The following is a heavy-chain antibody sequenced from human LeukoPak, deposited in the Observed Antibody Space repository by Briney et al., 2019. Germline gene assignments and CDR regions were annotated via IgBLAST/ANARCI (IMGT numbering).Heavy chain of an antibody. CDR3: AKWSDSRRAFDI. V-gene: IGHV4-59*01. J-gene: IGHJ3*02. D-gene: IGHD2-15*01. CDR1: GDSITSYS. CDR2: VHYSGDS. Sequence: PSETLSLTCTVSGDSITSYSWNWIRQPPGKGLEWIGYVHYSGDSNYNPSLKSRITMSVDTSKNQFSLNLNSLTTADTAVYYCAKWSDSRRAFDIWGQGTMVTVSS.